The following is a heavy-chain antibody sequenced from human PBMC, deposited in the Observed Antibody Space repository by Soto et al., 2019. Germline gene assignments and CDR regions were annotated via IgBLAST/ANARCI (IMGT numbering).Heavy chain of an antibody. Sequence: LRLSCAGSGFKFADYALAWVRQAPGKGLEWVTSISGAAHGSFTADSVRGRFTVSRDNSKDTLFLQMNNLRAEDTAIYYCAKTPMEPVGTHFFVLWCQGTVVTVYS. CDR1: GFKFADYA. CDR3: AKTPMEPVGTHFFVL. V-gene: IGHV3-23*01. D-gene: IGHD5-12*01. J-gene: IGHJ4*02. CDR2: ISGAAHGS.